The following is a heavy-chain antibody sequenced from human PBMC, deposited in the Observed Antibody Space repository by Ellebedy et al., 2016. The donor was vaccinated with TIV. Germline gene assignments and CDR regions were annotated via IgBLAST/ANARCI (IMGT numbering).Heavy chain of an antibody. J-gene: IGHJ6*02. Sequence: GGSLRLSCAASGFTFSSYAMSWVRQAPGKGLEWVSAISGSGGSTYYADSVKGRFTISRDNSKNTLYLQMNSLRAEDTAVYYCAKDRGYYDFWSGSYYYYYGMDVWGQGTTVTVSS. D-gene: IGHD3-3*01. CDR2: ISGSGGST. CDR3: AKDRGYYDFWSGSYYYYYGMDV. CDR1: GFTFSSYA. V-gene: IGHV3-23*01.